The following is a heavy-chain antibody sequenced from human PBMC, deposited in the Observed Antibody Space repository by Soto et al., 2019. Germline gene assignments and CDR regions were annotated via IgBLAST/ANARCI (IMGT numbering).Heavy chain of an antibody. Sequence: PSETLSLTCTVSGGSVRNQYWSWIRRPPGRGLEWIGYIYRSGSTKYNPSLKSRLTISVDTSKNQFSLKLSSVTAADTAVYYCARTLDYGHMDVWGKGTTVTVS. V-gene: IGHV4-4*09. D-gene: IGHD3-16*01. J-gene: IGHJ6*03. CDR3: ARTLDYGHMDV. CDR2: IYRSGST. CDR1: GGSVRNQY.